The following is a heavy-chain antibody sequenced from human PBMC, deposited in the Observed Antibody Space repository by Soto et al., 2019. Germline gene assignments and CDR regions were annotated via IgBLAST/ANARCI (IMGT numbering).Heavy chain of an antibody. Sequence: SETLSLTCTVSGASVSNTYYYWSWIRQPPGKGLEWIGYIYYSGSTNYNPSLKSRVTISADRSKNQFSLQLGSVTVADTAVYYCPRDKGGVIKAADGGHGMDVWGQGTTVTVSS. J-gene: IGHJ6*02. CDR1: GASVSNTYYY. D-gene: IGHD6-13*01. V-gene: IGHV4-61*01. CDR3: PRDKGGVIKAADGGHGMDV. CDR2: IYYSGST.